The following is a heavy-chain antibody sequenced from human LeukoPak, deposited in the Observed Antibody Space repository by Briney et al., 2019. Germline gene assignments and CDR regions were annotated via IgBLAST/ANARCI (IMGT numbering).Heavy chain of an antibody. Sequence: GGSLRLSCAASGFTFSSYAMSWVRQAPGKGLEWVSAISGSGGSTYYADSVKGRFTISRDNAKNSLYLQMNSLRAEDTALYYCAKDFRTLAYCGGDCYSPTGAFDIWGQGTMVTVSS. CDR3: AKDFRTLAYCGGDCYSPTGAFDI. CDR2: ISGSGGST. J-gene: IGHJ3*02. CDR1: GFTFSSYA. D-gene: IGHD2-21*02. V-gene: IGHV3-23*01.